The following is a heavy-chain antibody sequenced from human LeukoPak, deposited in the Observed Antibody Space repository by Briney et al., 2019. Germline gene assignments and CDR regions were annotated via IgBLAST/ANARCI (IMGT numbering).Heavy chain of an antibody. CDR2: IYTSGST. D-gene: IGHD6-13*01. Sequence: PSETLSLTCTVSGGSISSYYWSWIRQPAGKGLEWIGRIYTSGSTNYNPSLKSRVTMSVDTSKNQFSLKPSSVTAADTAVYYCARDCGSSLDDNYYYYGMDVWGQGTTVTVSS. V-gene: IGHV4-4*07. CDR3: ARDCGSSLDDNYYYYGMDV. CDR1: GGSISSYY. J-gene: IGHJ6*02.